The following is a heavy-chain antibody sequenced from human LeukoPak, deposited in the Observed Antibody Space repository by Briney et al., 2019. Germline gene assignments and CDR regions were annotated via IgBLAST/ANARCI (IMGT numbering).Heavy chain of an antibody. Sequence: GGSLRLSCAASGFTFSSYAMSWVRQAPGKGLEWVSAISGSGGSTYYADSVKGRFTISRDNSKNTLYLQMNSLRAGDTAVYYCAKAGPIVVVPAAMADDYWGQGTLVTVSS. V-gene: IGHV3-23*01. CDR1: GFTFSSYA. D-gene: IGHD2-2*01. J-gene: IGHJ4*02. CDR2: ISGSGGST. CDR3: AKAGPIVVVPAAMADDY.